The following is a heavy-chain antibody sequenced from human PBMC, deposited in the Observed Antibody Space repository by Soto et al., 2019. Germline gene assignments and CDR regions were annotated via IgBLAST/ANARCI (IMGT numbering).Heavy chain of an antibody. CDR1: GFTVSDNH. D-gene: IGHD3-10*01. CDR2: IYYNGNT. V-gene: IGHV3-53*01. J-gene: IGHJ4*02. Sequence: VQLVESGGGLIQPGGSLRLSCAGSGFTVSDNHMTWVRQAPGRGPEWVSTIYYNGNTFHADSVWGRFTISREPSKNILYLKIKGKRAEYSALFYYATGENTAKYGFWAKGTLVTFS. CDR3: ATGENTAKYGF.